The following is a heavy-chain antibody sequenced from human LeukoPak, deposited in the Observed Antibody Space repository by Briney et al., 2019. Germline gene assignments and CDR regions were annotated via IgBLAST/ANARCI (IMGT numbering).Heavy chain of an antibody. J-gene: IGHJ3*02. CDR1: GFTFNSYA. V-gene: IGHV3-23*01. CDR3: AKSPTVDSAFDS. CDR2: IGYTGDST. Sequence: GGSLRLSCAPSGFTFNSYAMNRVRQAPGKGLEWVSGIGYTGDSTFYADSVKGRFTVSRDSSKNTLFMHMNRLRAEDTGLYYCAKSPTVDSAFDSWGQGTMVTVSS. D-gene: IGHD4-23*01.